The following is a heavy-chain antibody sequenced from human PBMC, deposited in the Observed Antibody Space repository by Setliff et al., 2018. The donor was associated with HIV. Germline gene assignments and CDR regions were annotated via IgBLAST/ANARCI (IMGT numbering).Heavy chain of an antibody. D-gene: IGHD3-9*01. Sequence: ASVKVSCKVSGYTLTDLSIHWVRQAPGKGREWVGGFDPEDGETVYAQKFQGRVTMTEDTSTDTAYMELSSLRSEDTAMYYCATSGFYDILTGPTPGVFDIWGQGTMVTVSS. CDR1: GYTLTDLS. V-gene: IGHV1-24*01. CDR3: ATSGFYDILTGPTPGVFDI. CDR2: FDPEDGET. J-gene: IGHJ3*02.